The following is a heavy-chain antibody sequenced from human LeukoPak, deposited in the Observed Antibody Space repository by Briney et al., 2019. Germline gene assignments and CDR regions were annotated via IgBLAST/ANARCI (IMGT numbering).Heavy chain of an antibody. Sequence: SETLSLTCAVSGGSISSGGYSWSWIRQPPGKGLEWIGYIYHSGSTYYNPSLKSRVTISVDRSKNQFSLKLSSVTAADTAVYYCARVSSYGPKVDYWGQGTLVTVSS. D-gene: IGHD5-18*01. CDR1: GGSISSGGYS. CDR2: IYHSGST. V-gene: IGHV4-30-2*01. CDR3: ARVSSYGPKVDY. J-gene: IGHJ4*02.